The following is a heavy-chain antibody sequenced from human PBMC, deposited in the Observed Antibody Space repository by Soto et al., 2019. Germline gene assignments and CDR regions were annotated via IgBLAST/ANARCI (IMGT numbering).Heavy chain of an antibody. CDR1: GFTFSSYA. D-gene: IGHD3-22*01. J-gene: IGHJ4*02. CDR2: ISYDGSNK. V-gene: IGHV3-30-3*01. Sequence: QVQLVESGGGVVQPGRSLRLSCAASGFTFSSYAMHWVRQAPGKGLEWVAVISYDGSNKYYADSVKGRFTISRDNSKNTLYLQMNSLRAEDTAVYYGARSRSPVGWLLLHGLGGYWGQGTLVTVSS. CDR3: ARSRSPVGWLLLHGLGGY.